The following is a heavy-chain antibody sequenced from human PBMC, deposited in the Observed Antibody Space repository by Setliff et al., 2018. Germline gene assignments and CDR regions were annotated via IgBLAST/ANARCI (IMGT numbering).Heavy chain of an antibody. CDR3: ARHSSDYYIDV. D-gene: IGHD5-18*01. V-gene: IGHV3-20*04. CDR2: INWNGGST. CDR1: GFTFDDYG. J-gene: IGHJ6*03. Sequence: PGGSLRLSCAASGFTFDDYGMSWVRQAPGKGLEWVSTINWNGGSTHYADSVKGRSTISRDNSENTLYLQMDSLRVEDTAVYYCARHSSDYYIDVWGKGTTVTVSS.